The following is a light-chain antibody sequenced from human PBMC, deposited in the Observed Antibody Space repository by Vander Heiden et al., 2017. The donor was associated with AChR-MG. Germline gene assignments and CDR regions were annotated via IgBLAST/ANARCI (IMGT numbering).Light chain of an antibody. V-gene: IGKV3-11*01. CDR1: QSVNTY. CDR2: DAS. CDR3: QQRSNWPRGLT. Sequence: EIVMTQSPATLSLSPWDSATLPCGASQSVNTYLAWYQQKPGQTPRLLIYDASNRATGIPARFSGSGSGTDFTLTISSLEPEDFAIYYCQQRSNWPRGLTFGGGTKVEIK. J-gene: IGKJ4*01.